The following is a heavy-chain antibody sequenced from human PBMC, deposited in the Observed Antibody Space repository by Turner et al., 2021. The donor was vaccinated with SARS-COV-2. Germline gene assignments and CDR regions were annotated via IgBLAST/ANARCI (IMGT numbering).Heavy chain of an antibody. J-gene: IGHJ4*02. Sequence: QVQLVESGGGVVQPGRSLRLSCAASGFTFSSYGVHWVRQAPGKGLEWVALISYDGSNKYYADSVKGRFTISRDNSKNTLYLQMNSLRAEDTAVYYCAKESNFDYWGQGTLVTVSS. V-gene: IGHV3-30*18. CDR2: ISYDGSNK. CDR1: GFTFSSYG. CDR3: AKESNFDY.